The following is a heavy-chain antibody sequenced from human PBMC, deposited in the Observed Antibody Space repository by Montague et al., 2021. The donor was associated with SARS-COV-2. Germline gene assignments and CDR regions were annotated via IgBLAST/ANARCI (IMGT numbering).Heavy chain of an antibody. Sequence: CAISGDSVSSNSAAWNWIRQSPSRGLEWLGRTYYRSKWYNDYAVFVKSRITINPDTSKNQFSLQLNSVTPEDTAVYYCARDDPYCTNGVCYTGNWFDPWGQGTLVTVSS. CDR1: GDSVSSNSAA. CDR3: ARDDPYCTNGVCYTGNWFDP. CDR2: TYYRSKWYN. V-gene: IGHV6-1*01. J-gene: IGHJ5*02. D-gene: IGHD2-8*01.